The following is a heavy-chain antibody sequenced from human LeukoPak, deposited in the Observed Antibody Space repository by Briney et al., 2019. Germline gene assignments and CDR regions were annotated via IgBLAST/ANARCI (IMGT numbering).Heavy chain of an antibody. J-gene: IGHJ2*01. D-gene: IGHD2-2*01. Sequence: PQTLSPSPTVSGGSTRSYYRSSIRQPAGKGLECSGGIYTIVSTNSNTSPKSPVTMSVDTYKNKISPKLRSVSPAETAVYYCARGQYHLLYWYFDLWGRGTLVTVSS. V-gene: IGHV4-4*07. CDR3: ARGQYHLLYWYFDL. CDR2: IYTIVST. CDR1: GGSTRSYY.